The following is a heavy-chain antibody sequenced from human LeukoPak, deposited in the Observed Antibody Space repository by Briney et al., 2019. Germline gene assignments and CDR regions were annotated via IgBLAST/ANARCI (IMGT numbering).Heavy chain of an antibody. V-gene: IGHV4-4*07. D-gene: IGHD3-10*01. CDR1: GDSMSGYS. CDR2: IYSSVFT. J-gene: IGHJ4*02. CDR3: ARVHIVTGTYFDS. Sequence: SETLSLTCTISGDSMSGYSWSWRRQPAGKEWEWMGRIYSSVFTEYNLSLDVRGTMSIETSKNQFSLMLDSVTAADTATYYCARVHIVTGTYFDSWGQGALVTVSS.